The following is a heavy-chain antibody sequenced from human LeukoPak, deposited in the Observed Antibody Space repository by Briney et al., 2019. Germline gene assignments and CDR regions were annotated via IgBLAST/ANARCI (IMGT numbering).Heavy chain of an antibody. Sequence: GESLKISCKGSGYSFTNYWIGWVRQMPGKGLECMGIIYPGDSDTTYSPSFQGQVTISADKSITTAYLQLSSLKASDTAIYYCARRVNTGYYFDYWGQGTLVTVSS. V-gene: IGHV5-51*01. J-gene: IGHJ4*02. D-gene: IGHD2-8*02. CDR1: GYSFTNYW. CDR3: ARRVNTGYYFDY. CDR2: IYPGDSDT.